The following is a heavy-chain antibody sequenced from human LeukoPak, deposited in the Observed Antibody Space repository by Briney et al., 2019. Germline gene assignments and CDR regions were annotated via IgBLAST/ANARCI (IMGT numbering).Heavy chain of an antibody. V-gene: IGHV1-2*02. CDR3: ARDGARITMVRGAGPLFSPEFGY. CDR2: INPNSGGT. D-gene: IGHD3-10*01. Sequence: ASVKVSCKASGYTFTGYYMHWVRQAPGQGLEWMGWINPNSGGTNYAQKFQGRVTMTRDTSISTAYMELSRLRSDDTAVYYCARDGARITMVRGAGPLFSPEFGYWGQGTLVTVSS. CDR1: GYTFTGYY. J-gene: IGHJ4*02.